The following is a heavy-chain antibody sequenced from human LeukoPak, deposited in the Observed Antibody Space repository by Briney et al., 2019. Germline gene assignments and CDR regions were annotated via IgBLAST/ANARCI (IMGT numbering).Heavy chain of an antibody. CDR2: IYYSGST. V-gene: IGHV4-30-4*08. CDR3: ARQIVVVPAAMDNKDAFDI. CDR1: GGSISSGDYY. J-gene: IGHJ3*02. Sequence: SETLSLTXTVSGGSISSGDYYWSWIRQPPGKGLEWIGYIYYSGSTYYNPSLKSRVTISVDTSKNQFSLKLSSVTAADTAVYYCARQIVVVPAAMDNKDAFDIWGQGTMVTVSS. D-gene: IGHD2-2*01.